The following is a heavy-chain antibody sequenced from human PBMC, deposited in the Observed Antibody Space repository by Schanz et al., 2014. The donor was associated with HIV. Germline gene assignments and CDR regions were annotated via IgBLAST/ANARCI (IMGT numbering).Heavy chain of an antibody. CDR1: GFTFTNFY. CDR2: INLSGGST. J-gene: IGHJ4*02. CDR3: ASDLNTPEIVVLLDY. Sequence: QVHLVQSGAEVKKPGASVKVSCKASGFTFTNFYMHWARQAPGQGLEWMGIINLSGGSTIYAQRFQGRVSLTRDTSTSTVYMELSSLTSEDTAVYYCASDLNTPEIVVLLDYWGQGTLVTVSS. D-gene: IGHD3-22*01. V-gene: IGHV1-46*01.